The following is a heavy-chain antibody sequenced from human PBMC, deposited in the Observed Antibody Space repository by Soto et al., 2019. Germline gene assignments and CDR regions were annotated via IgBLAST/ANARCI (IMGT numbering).Heavy chain of an antibody. CDR3: AKVKRPPPPYSAYEPFDS. J-gene: IGHJ4*02. CDR1: GFAVSSSV. V-gene: IGHV3-33*08. CDR2: FWTDGTTK. D-gene: IGHD5-12*01. Sequence: QVQLVESGGGVVQPGGSPRLSCDTSGFAVSSSVMHWVRQAPGKGLEWVAVFWTDGTTKYYADSVKGRFTISRDYSKNTLYLEMNSLRPEDTALYYCAKVKRPPPPYSAYEPFDSWGQGTLVSVST.